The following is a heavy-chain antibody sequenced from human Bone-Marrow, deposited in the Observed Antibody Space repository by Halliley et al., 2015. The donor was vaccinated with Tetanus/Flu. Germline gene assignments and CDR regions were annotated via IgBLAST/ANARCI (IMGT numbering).Heavy chain of an antibody. J-gene: IGHJ4*02. CDR3: AREISFSGWFDY. CDR2: IHYSGTT. CDR1: GGSIRGFF. D-gene: IGHD6-19*01. Sequence: TLSLTCTVSGGSIRGFFWSWIRQPPGKGLEWIGYIHYSGTTKYNPSLNSRVTISGDTSKNQFSLKLSSVTAADTAVYYCAREISFSGWFDYWGQGRLVSVPS. V-gene: IGHV4-59*01.